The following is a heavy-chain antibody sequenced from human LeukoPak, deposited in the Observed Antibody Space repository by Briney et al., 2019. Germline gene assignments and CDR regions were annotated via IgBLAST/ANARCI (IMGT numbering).Heavy chain of an antibody. J-gene: IGHJ6*02. CDR3: ARGGRTTWHGMDV. CDR1: GFTFRSYY. Sequence: RPGGSLRLSCAASGFTFRSYYMHWVRQAPGKGLVWVSRINSDGSSTSYADSVKGRFTISRDNATLYLQMNSLRAEDTAVYYCARGGRTTWHGMDVWGQGTTVTVSS. CDR2: INSDGSST. V-gene: IGHV3-74*01. D-gene: IGHD4-17*01.